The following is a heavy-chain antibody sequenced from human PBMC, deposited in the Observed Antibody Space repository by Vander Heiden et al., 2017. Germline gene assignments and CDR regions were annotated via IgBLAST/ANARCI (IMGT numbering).Heavy chain of an antibody. CDR3: AKDIGVVGATVNDI. Sequence: EVQLLVSGGGLVQPGGSVILSCSAAGFAFSSYAMSWVRQAPGKGLEWVSAISGSGGSTYYADSVKGRFTISRDNSKNTLYLQMNSLRAEDTAVYYCAKDIGVVGATVNDIWGQGTMVTVSS. J-gene: IGHJ3*02. CDR2: ISGSGGST. D-gene: IGHD1-26*01. V-gene: IGHV3-23*01. CDR1: GFAFSSYA.